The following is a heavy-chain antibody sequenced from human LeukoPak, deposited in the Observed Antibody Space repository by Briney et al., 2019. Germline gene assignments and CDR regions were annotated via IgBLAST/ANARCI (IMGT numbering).Heavy chain of an antibody. Sequence: SETLSLTCTVSGGSISSYYWGWIRQPPGKGLEWIGSIYYSGSTYYNPSLKSRVTISVDTSKNQFSLKLSSVTAADTAVYYCARTPSPYCSGGSCYSLSWFDPWGQGTLVTVSS. CDR3: ARTPSPYCSGGSCYSLSWFDP. D-gene: IGHD2-15*01. V-gene: IGHV4-39*01. CDR2: IYYSGST. J-gene: IGHJ5*02. CDR1: GGSISSYY.